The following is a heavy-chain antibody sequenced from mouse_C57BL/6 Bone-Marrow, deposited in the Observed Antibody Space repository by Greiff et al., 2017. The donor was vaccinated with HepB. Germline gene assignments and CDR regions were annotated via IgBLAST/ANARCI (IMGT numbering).Heavy chain of an antibody. J-gene: IGHJ1*03. CDR3: ARGYGNYSYFDV. CDR1: GFTFSDFY. Sequence: EVKLMESGGGLVQSGRSLRLSCATSGFTFSDFYMEWVRQAPGKGLEWIAASRNKANDYTTEYSASVKGRFIVSRDTTQSILYLQMNALRAEDTAIYYCARGYGNYSYFDVWGTGTTVTVSS. D-gene: IGHD2-10*02. CDR2: SRNKANDYTT. V-gene: IGHV7-1*01.